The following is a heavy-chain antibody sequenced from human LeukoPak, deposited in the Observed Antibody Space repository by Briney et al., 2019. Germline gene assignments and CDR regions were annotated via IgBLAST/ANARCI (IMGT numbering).Heavy chain of an antibody. J-gene: IGHJ1*01. Sequence: KPGGSLRLSCAASGFTFSSYSMNWVRQAPGGGLEWVSSISSRSSYNFYADSVKGRFTISRDNAKNSLYLQMNSLRAEDTAVYYCARDRRDCSSTSCYLYFQHWGQGTLVTVSS. V-gene: IGHV3-21*01. CDR2: ISSRSSYN. D-gene: IGHD2-2*01. CDR1: GFTFSSYS. CDR3: ARDRRDCSSTSCYLYFQH.